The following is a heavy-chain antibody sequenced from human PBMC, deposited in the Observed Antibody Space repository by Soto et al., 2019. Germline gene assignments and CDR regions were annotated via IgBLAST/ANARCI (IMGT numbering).Heavy chain of an antibody. CDR3: SKDPGGYKYGH. J-gene: IGHJ4*02. V-gene: IGHV3-23*01. CDR2: ISGSGGST. Sequence: EVQLLESGGGLVQPGGSLRLSCAASGFTFSSYAMSWVRQAPGKGLEWVSAISGSGGSTYYADSVKGRFTISRDNSKNPVVSAMDRLRAEDPAGKLRSKDPGGYKYGHRGQGTLVTVSS. CDR1: GFTFSSYA. D-gene: IGHD5-18*01.